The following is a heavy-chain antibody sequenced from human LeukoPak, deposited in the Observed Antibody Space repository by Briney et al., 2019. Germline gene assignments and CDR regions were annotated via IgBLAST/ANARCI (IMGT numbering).Heavy chain of an antibody. J-gene: IGHJ6*03. D-gene: IGHD3-10*01. CDR3: ARKGYGSGSQSYYYYYYMDV. CDR1: GFTFGNYA. V-gene: IGHV3-23*01. CDR2: ITGSGGNT. Sequence: QPGGSLRLSCAVSGFTFGNYAMSWVRQAPGKGLEWVSGITGSGGNTYYTDSVRGRFTISRDNSKNRMYLQMDSLRVEDTAVYYCARKGYGSGSQSYYYYYYMDVWGKGTTVTVSS.